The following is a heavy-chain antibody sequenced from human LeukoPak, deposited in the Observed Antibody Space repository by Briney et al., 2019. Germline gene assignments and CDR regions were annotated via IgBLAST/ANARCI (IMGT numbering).Heavy chain of an antibody. Sequence: EASVKVSCTASGYTFTSYAMNWVRQAPGQGLEWMGWINTNTGNPTYAQGFTGRFVFSLDTSVSTAYLQISSLKAEDTAVYYCASGIAAANPFWFQHWGQGTLVTVSS. V-gene: IGHV7-4-1*02. CDR1: GYTFTSYA. CDR3: ASGIAAANPFWFQH. CDR2: INTNTGNP. J-gene: IGHJ1*01. D-gene: IGHD6-13*01.